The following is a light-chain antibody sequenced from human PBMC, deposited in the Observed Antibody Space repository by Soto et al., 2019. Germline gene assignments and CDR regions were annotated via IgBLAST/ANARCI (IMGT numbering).Light chain of an antibody. CDR1: QGISSY. CDR3: QQYYSYPPT. Sequence: AIRMTQSPSSFSASTGDRVTITCRASQGISSYLAWYQQKPGKAPKLLIYAASTLQSGVPSRFSSSGSGTDFTLTISCLQSEDFATYYCQQYYSYPPTFGQGTRWIS. V-gene: IGKV1-8*01. CDR2: AAS. J-gene: IGKJ1*01.